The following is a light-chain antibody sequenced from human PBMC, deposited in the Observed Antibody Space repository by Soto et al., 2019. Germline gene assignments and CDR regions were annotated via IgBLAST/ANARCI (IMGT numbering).Light chain of an antibody. V-gene: IGKV1-5*01. CDR2: DAS. Sequence: IQMTQSPSSLSASVGDRVTIPCRASQSISSWLAWYQQKPGKAPKLLIYDASSLESGVPSRFSGSGSGTEFTLTISSLQPDDFATYYCQQYNSYSITFGQGTRLEIK. CDR1: QSISSW. CDR3: QQYNSYSIT. J-gene: IGKJ5*01.